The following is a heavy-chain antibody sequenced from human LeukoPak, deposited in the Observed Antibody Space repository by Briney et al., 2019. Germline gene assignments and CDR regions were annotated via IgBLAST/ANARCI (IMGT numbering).Heavy chain of an antibody. CDR3: ASNDTVVTWGFDY. CDR2: IYYSGST. D-gene: IGHD4-23*01. V-gene: IGHV4-39*01. CDR1: RGSISSSSYY. Sequence: SETLSLTCTVPRGSISSSSYYGGSIRQPPGKGLGWIGSIYYSGSTSYYPSLKSRVTISVDTSKNQFSLKLTSVTAADTPVTYCASNDTVVTWGFDYWGQGTMVTVSS. J-gene: IGHJ4*01.